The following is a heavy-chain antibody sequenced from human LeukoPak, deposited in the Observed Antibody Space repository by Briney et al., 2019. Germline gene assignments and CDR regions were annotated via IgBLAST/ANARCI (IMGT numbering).Heavy chain of an antibody. V-gene: IGHV4-39*07. CDR2: IYYSGST. D-gene: IGHD3-16*02. J-gene: IGHJ4*02. CDR3: ARERTGRHYDYVWGSYRYTPGVPGY. CDR1: GGSISRSSYY. Sequence: SETLSLTCSVSGGSISRSSYYWGWIRQPPGKGLEWIGSIYYSGSTYYNPSLKSRVTISVDTSKNQFSLRLSSVTAADTAVYYCARERTGRHYDYVWGSYRYTPGVPGYWGQGTLVTVSS.